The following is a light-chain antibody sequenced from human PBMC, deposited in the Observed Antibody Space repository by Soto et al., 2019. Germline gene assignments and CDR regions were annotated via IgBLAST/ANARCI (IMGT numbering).Light chain of an antibody. CDR3: QQYYSFPWT. J-gene: IGKJ1*01. Sequence: EIVMTQSPVTLSVSPGERATLSCRASQSVSTNLAWYQHKPGQAPRFLIYGASTRATGIPARFSGSGSGTEFTLTISSLQSEDSAVYYCQQYYSFPWTFGQGTKVEIK. CDR2: GAS. CDR1: QSVSTN. V-gene: IGKV3-15*01.